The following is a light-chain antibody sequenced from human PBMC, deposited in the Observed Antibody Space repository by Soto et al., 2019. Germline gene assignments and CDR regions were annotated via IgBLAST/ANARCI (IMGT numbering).Light chain of an antibody. J-gene: IGLJ3*02. CDR2: EVN. V-gene: IGLV2-14*01. CDR3: SSYASSGAVV. Sequence: QSVLTQPASVSGSPGQPLTISCTGTSSDVGAYNYVSWYQLHPGKAPKLMIYEVNNRPSGVSHRLSGSKSGNTASLTFSGLQPEDEADYYCSSYASSGAVVFGGGTKVTVL. CDR1: SSDVGAYNY.